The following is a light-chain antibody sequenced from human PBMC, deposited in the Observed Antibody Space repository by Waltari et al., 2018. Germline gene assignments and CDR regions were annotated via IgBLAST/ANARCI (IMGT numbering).Light chain of an antibody. CDR1: SSDVGGYNH. J-gene: IGLJ2*01. CDR2: DVS. CDR3: SSYTSSISLA. V-gene: IGLV2-14*03. Sequence: QSALTQSASVSGSPGQSITISCTGTSSDVGGYNHVSWYQQHPGRAPKLLIYDVSNRPSGVSNRFSGSKSGNTASLTISGLQAEDEADYYCSSYTSSISLAFGGGTKLTVL.